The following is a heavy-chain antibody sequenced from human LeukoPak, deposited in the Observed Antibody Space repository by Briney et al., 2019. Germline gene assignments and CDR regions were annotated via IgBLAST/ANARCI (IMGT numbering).Heavy chain of an antibody. CDR3: VRDLGGRSGH. D-gene: IGHD1-26*01. V-gene: IGHV3-74*01. Sequence: GGSLRLSCAASGFDFSSYWMYWVRQAPGKGLVWVSRINEDGSTTNYADSVKGRSTIFRDNAKNTLYLQMNSLRAEDTAVYYCVRDLGGRSGHWGQGTLVTVSS. CDR2: INEDGSTT. CDR1: GFDFSSYW. J-gene: IGHJ4*02.